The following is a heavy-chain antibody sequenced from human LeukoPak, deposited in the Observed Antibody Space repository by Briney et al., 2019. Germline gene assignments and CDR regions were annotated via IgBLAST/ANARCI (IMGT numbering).Heavy chain of an antibody. CDR3: ARVLQEGGYYYYYYMDV. CDR2: IYYSGTT. CDR1: GGSISGYY. D-gene: IGHD1-26*01. J-gene: IGHJ6*03. V-gene: IGHV4-59*01. Sequence: SETLSLNCTVSGGSISGYYWSWIRQPPEKGLEWIGYIYYSGTTNYNPSLKSRVTISVDTSKNQFSLKLSSVTAADTAVYYCARVLQEGGYYYYYYMDVWGKGTTVTVSS.